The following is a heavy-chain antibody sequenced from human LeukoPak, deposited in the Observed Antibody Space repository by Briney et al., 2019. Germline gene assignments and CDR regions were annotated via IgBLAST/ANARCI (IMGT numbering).Heavy chain of an antibody. CDR1: GFTFSTYG. CDR3: ARDTAQRAFDI. V-gene: IGHV3-33*01. Sequence: SGRSLRLSCAASGFTFSTYGIHWVRQSPGKGLEWVAVIWYDGSKTHYRDSVKGRFTISRDNSKNTLYLEMNSLRAEDTAVYYCARDTAQRAFDIWGQGTMVTVSS. D-gene: IGHD6-25*01. CDR2: IWYDGSKT. J-gene: IGHJ3*02.